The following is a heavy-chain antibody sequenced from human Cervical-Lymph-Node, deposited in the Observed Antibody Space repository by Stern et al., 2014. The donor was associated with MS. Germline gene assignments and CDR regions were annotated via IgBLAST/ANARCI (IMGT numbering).Heavy chain of an antibody. CDR2: SRNKANSYAT. CDR3: GRCNPGAPFCPVFDI. D-gene: IGHD3-3*01. Sequence: MQLVQSGGGLVQPGGSLRLSCAASGFTLSDHYMDWVRQAPGKGLEWVGRSRNKANSYATEYAASVKGRFTISRDDSKNSLFLQMNSLKTEDTAVYYCGRCNPGAPFCPVFDIWGQGTMVTVSS. V-gene: IGHV3-72*01. CDR1: GFTLSDHY. J-gene: IGHJ3*02.